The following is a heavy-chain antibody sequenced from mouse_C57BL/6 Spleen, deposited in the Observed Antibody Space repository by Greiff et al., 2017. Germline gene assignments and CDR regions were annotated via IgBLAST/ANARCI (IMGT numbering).Heavy chain of an antibody. J-gene: IGHJ4*01. CDR3: ARGLRLLRYAMDY. CDR1: GYSITSGYY. CDR2: ISYDGSN. Sequence: VQLKESGPGLVKPSQSLSLTCSVTGYSITSGYYWNWIRQFPGNKLEWMGYISYDGSNNYNPSLKNRISITRDTSKNQFFLKLNSVTTEDTATYYCARGLRLLRYAMDYWGQGTSVTVSS. V-gene: IGHV3-6*01. D-gene: IGHD1-2*01.